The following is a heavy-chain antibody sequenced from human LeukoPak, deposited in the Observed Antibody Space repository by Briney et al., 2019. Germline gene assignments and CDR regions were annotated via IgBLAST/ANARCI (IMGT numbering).Heavy chain of an antibody. CDR3: ARIWSGYYHY. CDR2: IYYSGST. J-gene: IGHJ4*02. V-gene: IGHV4-39*01. Sequence: SETLSLTCTVSGGSISSSSYYWGWIRQPPGKGLEWIGSIYYSGSTYDNPSLKSRVTISVDTSKNQFSLKLSSMTAADTAVYYCARIWSGYYHYWGQGTLVTVSP. D-gene: IGHD3-3*01. CDR1: GGSISSSSYY.